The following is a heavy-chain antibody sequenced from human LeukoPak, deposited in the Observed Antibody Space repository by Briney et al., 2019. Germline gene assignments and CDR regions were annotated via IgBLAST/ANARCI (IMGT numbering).Heavy chain of an antibody. V-gene: IGHV1-46*01. CDR3: ARDDYDDRSGYQHSTRNDY. J-gene: IGHJ4*02. CDR2: INPSGGST. D-gene: IGHD3-22*01. CDR1: GYTFTSYY. Sequence: ASVKVSCKASGYTFTSYYMHWVRQAPGQGLEWMGIINPSGGSTNYAQKFQGIVTMTRDTSTSTVYMELSSLRSEDTAVYYCARDDYDDRSGYQHSTRNDYWGQGTLVTVSS.